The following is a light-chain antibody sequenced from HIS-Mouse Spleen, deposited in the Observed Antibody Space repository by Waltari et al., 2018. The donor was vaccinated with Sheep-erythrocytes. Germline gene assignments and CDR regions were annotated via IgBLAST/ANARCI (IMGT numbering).Light chain of an antibody. CDR1: NIGSKR. CDR3: QVWDSSSDPVV. J-gene: IGLJ2*01. V-gene: IGLV3-21*02. Sequence: SYVLTQPPSVSVAPGQTARITWGGNNIGSKRVHWYQQKPGQAPVLVVYDDSDRPSGVRGRFSGSNSGNTATLTISRVEAGDEADYYCQVWDSSSDPVVFGGGTKLTVL. CDR2: DDS.